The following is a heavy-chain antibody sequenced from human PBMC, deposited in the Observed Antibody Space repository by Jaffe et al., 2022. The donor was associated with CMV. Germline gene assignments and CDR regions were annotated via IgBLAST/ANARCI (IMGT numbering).Heavy chain of an antibody. CDR2: VSSAENSI. J-gene: IGHJ4*02. CDR3: VKGNSPDLFSVFSYFDY. CDR1: GFAFSVYE. D-gene: IGHD3-3*01. Sequence: EVQLVESGGGLVQPGGSLRLSCAASGFAFSVYEMNWVRQAPGKGLEWISYVSSAENSIYYADSVKGRFTISRDNTKNSLYLEMNRLRTEDTGVYYCVKGNSPDLFSVFSYFDYWGQGVVVTVSS. V-gene: IGHV3-48*03.